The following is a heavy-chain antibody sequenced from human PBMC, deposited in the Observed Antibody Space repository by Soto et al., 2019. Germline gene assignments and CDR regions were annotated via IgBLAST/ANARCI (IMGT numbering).Heavy chain of an antibody. D-gene: IGHD5-12*01. V-gene: IGHV3-23*01. CDR2: LSRSGGAT. CDR1: AFSLTSCS. J-gene: IGHJ5*02. CDR3: AKGEMATIRNSFDP. Sequence: GGSLRLSCVTSAFSLTSCSMSWVHQTPGKGLEWVSALSRSGGATYYADSVKGRFTISRDTSTNTLYLQMSNLRAEDTAIYYCAKGEMATIRNSFDPWGQGTLVTVSS.